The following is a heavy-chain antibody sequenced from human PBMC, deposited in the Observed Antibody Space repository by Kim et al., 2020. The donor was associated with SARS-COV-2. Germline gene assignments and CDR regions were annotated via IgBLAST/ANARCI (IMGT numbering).Heavy chain of an antibody. D-gene: IGHD2-2*01. CDR3: TTGYQGDPDY. J-gene: IGHJ4*02. Sequence: TTDYAAPVKGRFTISRDDSKNTLYLQMNSLKTEDTAVYYCTTGYQGDPDYWGQGTLVTVSS. V-gene: IGHV3-15*01. CDR2: TT.